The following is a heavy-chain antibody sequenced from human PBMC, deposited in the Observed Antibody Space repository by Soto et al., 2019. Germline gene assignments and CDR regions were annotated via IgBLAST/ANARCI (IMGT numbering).Heavy chain of an antibody. V-gene: IGHV3-48*01. CDR1: GFTFSSYS. Sequence: GGSLRLSCAASGFTFSSYSMNWVRQAPGKGLEWVSYISSSSSTIYYADSVKGRFTISRDNAKNSLYLQMNSLRAEDTAVYYCARGRKDIVVVPAAIGWFDPWGQGTLVTVSS. CDR2: ISSSSSTI. D-gene: IGHD2-2*02. CDR3: ARGRKDIVVVPAAIGWFDP. J-gene: IGHJ5*02.